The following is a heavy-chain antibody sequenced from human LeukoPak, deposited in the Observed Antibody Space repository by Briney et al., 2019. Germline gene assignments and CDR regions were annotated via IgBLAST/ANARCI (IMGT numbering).Heavy chain of an antibody. V-gene: IGHV1-69*04. J-gene: IGHJ4*02. CDR3: ARGDYGDLFDY. D-gene: IGHD4-17*01. Sequence: SVKVSCKASGGTFSSYAISWVRQALGRGLEWMGRIIPILGITNYPQKFQDRVTVTADKSTSTAYMELSSLRSEDTAVYYCARGDYGDLFDYWGQGTLVTVSS. CDR1: GGTFSSYA. CDR2: IIPILGIT.